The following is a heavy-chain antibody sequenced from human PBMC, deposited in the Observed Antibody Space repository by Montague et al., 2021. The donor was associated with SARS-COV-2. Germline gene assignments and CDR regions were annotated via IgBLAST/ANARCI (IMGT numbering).Heavy chain of an antibody. J-gene: IGHJ6*02. CDR2: ISSSGGGSTK. V-gene: IGHV3-48*03. D-gene: IGHD2-21*01. CDR3: ARDRDWDDWCGMDV. Sequence: SLRLSCAASGFIFSSYELNWVRQAPGKRLGWISYISSSGGGSTKHYTDSVKGRFTISRDNAKNPLYLQMNSLRVEDTAIYYCARDRDWDDWCGMDVWGQGT. CDR1: GFIFSSYE.